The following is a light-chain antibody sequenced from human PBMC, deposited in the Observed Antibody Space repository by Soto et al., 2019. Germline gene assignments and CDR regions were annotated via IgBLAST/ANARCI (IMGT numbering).Light chain of an antibody. J-gene: IGKJ5*01. Sequence: EIVLTQSPGTLSLSPGERATLSCRASQRVSSTYFAWYQEKPGQPPRLVIYGASSRATGIPDRFSGSGSATDFTLTISSLEPEDFAVYYSQQRSNWITFGQGTRLEIK. CDR2: GAS. V-gene: IGKV3D-20*02. CDR1: QRVSSTY. CDR3: QQRSNWIT.